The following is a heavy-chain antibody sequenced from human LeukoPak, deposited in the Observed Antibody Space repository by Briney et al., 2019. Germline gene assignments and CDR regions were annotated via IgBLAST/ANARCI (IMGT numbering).Heavy chain of an antibody. J-gene: IGHJ4*02. CDR2: ISSSGSTI. CDR3: AAYDSSGFFDY. Sequence: PGGSLRLSCAAPGFTFSSYEMNWVRQAPGKGLEWVSYISSSGSTIYYADSVKGRFTISRDNAKNSLYLQMNSLRAEDTAVYYCAAYDSSGFFDYWGQGTLVTVSS. D-gene: IGHD3-22*01. CDR1: GFTFSSYE. V-gene: IGHV3-48*03.